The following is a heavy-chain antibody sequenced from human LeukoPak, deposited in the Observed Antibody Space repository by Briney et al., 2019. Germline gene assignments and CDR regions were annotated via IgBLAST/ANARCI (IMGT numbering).Heavy chain of an antibody. Sequence: ASVKVSCKASGYTFTSYGISWVRQAAGQGLEWMGWISAYNGNTNYAQKLQGRVTMTTDKSTSTAYMELSSLRSEDTAVYYCAREYGSGSIILWGQGTLVTVSS. D-gene: IGHD3-10*01. CDR3: AREYGSGSIIL. CDR2: ISAYNGNT. CDR1: GYTFTSYG. J-gene: IGHJ4*02. V-gene: IGHV1-18*01.